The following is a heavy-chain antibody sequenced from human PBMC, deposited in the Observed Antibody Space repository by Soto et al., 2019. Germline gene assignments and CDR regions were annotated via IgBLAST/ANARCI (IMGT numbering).Heavy chain of an antibody. D-gene: IGHD1-26*01. CDR3: AKDVMSGSSERERKVFDY. CDR1: GFTFSSYA. V-gene: IGHV3-23*01. Sequence: GGSLRLSCAASGFTFSSYAMSWVRQAPGKGLEWVSAISGSGGSTYYADSVKGRFTISRDNSKNTLYLQMNSLRAEDTAVYYCAKDVMSGSSERERKVFDYWGQGTLVTVSS. CDR2: ISGSGGST. J-gene: IGHJ4*02.